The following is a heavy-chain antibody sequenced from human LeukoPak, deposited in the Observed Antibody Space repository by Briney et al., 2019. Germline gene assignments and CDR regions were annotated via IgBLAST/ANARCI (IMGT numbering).Heavy chain of an antibody. D-gene: IGHD3-16*01. CDR3: ASALPTRIMITFGGVGHWFDP. J-gene: IGHJ5*02. CDR2: IYYSGST. Sequence: SETLSLTCTVSGGSNSSSSYYWGWIRQPPGKGLEWIGSIYYSGSTYYNPSLKSRVTISVDTSKNQFSLKLNSVTAADTAVYYCASALPTRIMITFGGVGHWFDPWGQGTLVTVSS. V-gene: IGHV4-39*01. CDR1: GGSNSSSSYY.